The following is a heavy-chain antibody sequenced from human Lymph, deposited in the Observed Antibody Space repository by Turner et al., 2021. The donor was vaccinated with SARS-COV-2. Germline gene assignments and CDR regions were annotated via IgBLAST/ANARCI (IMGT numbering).Heavy chain of an antibody. V-gene: IGHV3-23*01. CDR3: ARHNGGRLDY. J-gene: IGHJ4*02. CDR2: ISGSGGST. D-gene: IGHD2-8*01. CDR1: GFTFSSYA. Sequence: EVQLFESGGGLVQPGGSLRLSCAASGFTFSSYAMSWVREAAGKGLEWVSAISGSGGSTYYEDSVKGRFTISRDNSKNTLYLQRNSLRAEDTAVYDCARHNGGRLDYGGQGTLVTVSS.